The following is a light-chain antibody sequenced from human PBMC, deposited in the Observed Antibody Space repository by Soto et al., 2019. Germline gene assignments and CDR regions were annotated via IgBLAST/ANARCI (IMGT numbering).Light chain of an antibody. CDR1: SSDIGSYDR. J-gene: IGLJ1*01. Sequence: QSVLTQPPSVSGSPGQSVTISCTGTSSDIGSYDRVSWYQQPPGTAPRLMIYEVTNRPSGVPDRFSGSKSGNTASLTISGLQPEDETDYYCTSFTTSNTHIFGTGTEVTVL. V-gene: IGLV2-18*02. CDR3: TSFTTSNTHI. CDR2: EVT.